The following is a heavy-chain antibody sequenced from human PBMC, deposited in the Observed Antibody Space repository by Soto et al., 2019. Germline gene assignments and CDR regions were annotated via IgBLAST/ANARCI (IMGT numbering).Heavy chain of an antibody. J-gene: IGHJ6*02. Sequence: SVKVSCKASGGTFSSYAISWVRQAPGQGLEWMGGIIPIFGTANYAQKFQGRVTITADESTSTAYMELSSLRSEDTAVYYCARGSIDTMVRGAATFLRMDVWGQGTTVTVSS. CDR3: ARGSIDTMVRGAATFLRMDV. V-gene: IGHV1-69*13. CDR1: GGTFSSYA. CDR2: IIPIFGTA. D-gene: IGHD3-10*01.